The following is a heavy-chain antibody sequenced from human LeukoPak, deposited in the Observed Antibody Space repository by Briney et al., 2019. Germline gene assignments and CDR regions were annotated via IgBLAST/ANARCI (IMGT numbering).Heavy chain of an antibody. CDR3: AKTARTLDY. CDR2: ISTTGSDI. V-gene: IGHV3-11*01. J-gene: IGHJ4*02. Sequence: GGSLRLSCAASGFTFGGFYMTWIRQAPGRGLEWISYISTTGSDISYADSVKGRFTISRDNVKNSPYLQMNSLTAEDTAVYYCAKTARTLDYWGQGTLVTVSS. CDR1: GFTFGGFY. D-gene: IGHD1/OR15-1a*01.